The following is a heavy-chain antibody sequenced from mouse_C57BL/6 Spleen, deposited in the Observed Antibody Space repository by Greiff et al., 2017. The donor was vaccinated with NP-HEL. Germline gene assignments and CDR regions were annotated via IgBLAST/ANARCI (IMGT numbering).Heavy chain of an antibody. CDR3: ARRKNDGYYFDY. V-gene: IGHV5-6*01. J-gene: IGHJ2*01. D-gene: IGHD2-3*01. Sequence: EVQRVESGGDLVKPGGSLKLSCAASGFTFSSYGMSWVRQTPDKRLEWVATISSGGSYTYYPDSVKGRFTISRDNAKNTLYLQMSSLKSEDTAMYYCARRKNDGYYFDYWGQGTTLTVSS. CDR1: GFTFSSYG. CDR2: ISSGGSYT.